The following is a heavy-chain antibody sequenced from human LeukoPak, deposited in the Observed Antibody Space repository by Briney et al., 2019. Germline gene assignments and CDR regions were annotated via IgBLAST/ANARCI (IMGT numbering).Heavy chain of an antibody. V-gene: IGHV3-48*03. Sequence: GGSLRLSCVASGFTFESHEMNWVRQAPGKGLEWVSYISSRGSTIYYADSVKGRFTISRDNAKNSLYLQMNSLRGEDTALYYCARWVITPYYGMDVWGQGTTVTVSS. J-gene: IGHJ6*02. CDR1: GFTFESHE. D-gene: IGHD3-16*01. CDR2: ISSRGSTI. CDR3: ARWVITPYYGMDV.